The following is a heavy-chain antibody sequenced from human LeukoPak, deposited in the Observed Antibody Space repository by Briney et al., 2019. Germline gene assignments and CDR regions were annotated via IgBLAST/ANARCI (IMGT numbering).Heavy chain of an antibody. D-gene: IGHD5-12*01. CDR3: ARVGYSGYDNRGGFDY. V-gene: IGHV4-39*07. Sequence: SETLSLTCTVSGDSISSSSYYWGWIRQPPGKGLEWIGAIYYSGNTYYKMSLKSRVTISVDTSKNQFSLRLSSVTAADTAVYYCARVGYSGYDNRGGFDYWGQGTLATVSS. J-gene: IGHJ4*02. CDR2: IYYSGNT. CDR1: GDSISSSSYY.